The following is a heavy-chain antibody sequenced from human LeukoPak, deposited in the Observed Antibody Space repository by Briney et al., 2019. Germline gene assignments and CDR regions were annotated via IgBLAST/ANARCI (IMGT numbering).Heavy chain of an antibody. V-gene: IGHV4-59*01. J-gene: IGHJ4*02. CDR1: GGSISSYY. D-gene: IGHD6-13*01. Sequence: KPSETLSLTCTVSGGSISSYYWSWIRQPPGKGLEWIGYIYYSGSTNYNPSLKSRVTISVDTSKNQFSLKLSSVTAADTAVYYCARETGYSSSLLDYWGQGTLVTVSS. CDR3: ARETGYSSSLLDY. CDR2: IYYSGST.